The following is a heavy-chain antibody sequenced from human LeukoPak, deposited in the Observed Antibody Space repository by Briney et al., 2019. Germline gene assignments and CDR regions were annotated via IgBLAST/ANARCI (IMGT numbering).Heavy chain of an antibody. CDR2: IGGSVGSM. D-gene: IGHD6-13*01. CDR3: AKRGNSWDLFDY. J-gene: IGHJ4*02. CDR1: GFTFSSYV. V-gene: IGHV3-23*01. Sequence: GGSLRLSCAASGFTFSSYVMSWVRQAPGKGLEWVSNIGGSVGSMFYAASVKGRFAISRVNSKNTLFLQMNNLRVEDTAVYYCAKRGNSWDLFDYWGQGTLVTVSS.